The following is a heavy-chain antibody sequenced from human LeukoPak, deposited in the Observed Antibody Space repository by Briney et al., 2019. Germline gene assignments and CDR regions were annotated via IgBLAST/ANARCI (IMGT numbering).Heavy chain of an antibody. CDR2: ISGSGGST. J-gene: IGHJ4*02. Sequence: PPGSLTLSCAASGFTFSSYAMSWVRQAPGKGLDWVSAISGSGGSTYYADSVKGGFTISRDNSKNTLYLQMKSLRAEDTGVYYCAKDKKTGIAAAIDCWGQGTLVTVSS. V-gene: IGHV3-23*01. CDR1: GFTFSSYA. CDR3: AKDKKTGIAAAIDC. D-gene: IGHD6-13*01.